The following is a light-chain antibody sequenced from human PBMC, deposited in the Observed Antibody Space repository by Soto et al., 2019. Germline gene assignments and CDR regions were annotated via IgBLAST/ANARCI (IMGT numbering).Light chain of an antibody. Sequence: QSVLTQPRSVSGSPGQSVTISCTGTSSDVGGYNYVSWYQQHPGKAPKLMIYDVSKRPSGVPDRFSGSKSGNTASLTISGLQDEDEADYYCCSSAGNYSYVFGTGTKLTVL. CDR2: DVS. CDR3: CSSAGNYSYV. J-gene: IGLJ1*01. V-gene: IGLV2-11*01. CDR1: SSDVGGYNY.